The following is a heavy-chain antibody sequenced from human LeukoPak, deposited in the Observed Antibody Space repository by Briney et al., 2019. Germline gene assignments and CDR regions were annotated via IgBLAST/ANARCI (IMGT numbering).Heavy chain of an antibody. CDR3: ARDTPYYGSGLDYGGNFDY. V-gene: IGHV1-46*04. J-gene: IGHJ4*02. CDR1: GYTFTNYH. Sequence: GASVKVSCKASGYTFTNYHVHWVRQAPGQGLEWMGIINPSGGTTTYAQKLQGRVTMTRDTSTTTVYMELSSLTSEDTAVYHCARDTPYYGSGLDYGGNFDYWGQGTLVTVSS. D-gene: IGHD3-10*01. CDR2: INPSGGTT.